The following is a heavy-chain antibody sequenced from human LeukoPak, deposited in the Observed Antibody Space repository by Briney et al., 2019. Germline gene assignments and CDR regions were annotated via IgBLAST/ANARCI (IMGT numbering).Heavy chain of an antibody. Sequence: GSLRLSCAASGVTASDYGVSWVRQPPGKGLECSASIYSTGTTYYNPSIKSRITIFVDTSKNQVSLKLRSVTAADTAVYYCARHAVEGKWLQFYYFNYWGQGSLVTVSS. V-gene: IGHV4-39*01. D-gene: IGHD5-24*01. J-gene: IGHJ4*02. CDR3: ARHAVEGKWLQFYYFNY. CDR2: IYSTGTT. CDR1: GVTASDYG.